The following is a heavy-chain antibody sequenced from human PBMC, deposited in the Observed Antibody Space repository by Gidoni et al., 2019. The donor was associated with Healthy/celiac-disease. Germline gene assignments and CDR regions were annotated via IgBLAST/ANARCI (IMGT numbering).Heavy chain of an antibody. D-gene: IGHD4-17*01. CDR2: IYHGDSDT. J-gene: IGHJ5*02. CDR1: CYSFTSYW. V-gene: IGHV5-51*01. Sequence: EVQLVQSGAEAKKPGESRKISCTGSCYSFTSYWIGWVRQMPGKGLEWMGIIYHGDSDTRYSPSFQGQVIISADKSISTAYLQWSSLKASDTAMYYWAYMTTLWWFDPWGQGTLVTVSS. CDR3: AYMTTLWWFDP.